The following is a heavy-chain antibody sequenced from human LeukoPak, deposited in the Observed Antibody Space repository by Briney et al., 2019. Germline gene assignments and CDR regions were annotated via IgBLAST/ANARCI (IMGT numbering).Heavy chain of an antibody. J-gene: IGHJ4*02. V-gene: IGHV3-11*04. CDR3: AVSVAATFDY. CDR2: ISSSGSTI. D-gene: IGHD2-15*01. Sequence: GGSLRPSCAASEFTFSDYYMSWIRQAPGKGLEWVSYISSSGSTIYYADSVKGRFTISRDNAKNSLYLQMNSLRAEDTAVYYCAVSVAATFDYWGQGTLVTVSS. CDR1: EFTFSDYY.